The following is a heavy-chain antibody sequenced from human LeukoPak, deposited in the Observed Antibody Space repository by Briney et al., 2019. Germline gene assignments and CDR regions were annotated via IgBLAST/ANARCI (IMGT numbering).Heavy chain of an antibody. J-gene: IGHJ4*02. CDR1: GFTFSSYS. CDR3: ARDSSRYSSGWYDY. CDR2: ISSSSSYI. V-gene: IGHV3-21*01. D-gene: IGHD6-19*01. Sequence: GGSLRLSCAASGFTFSSYSMNWVRQAPGKGLEWVSSISSSSSYIYYADSVKGRFTISRDNAKNSLYLQMNSLRAEDTAVYYCARDSSRYSSGWYDYWGQGTLVTVSS.